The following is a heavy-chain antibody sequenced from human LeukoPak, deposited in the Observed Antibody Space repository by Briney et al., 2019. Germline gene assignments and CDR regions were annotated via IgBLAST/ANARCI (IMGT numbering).Heavy chain of an antibody. CDR1: GFTFSSYA. Sequence: GGSLRLSCAASGFTFSSYAVSWVRQAPGGGLEWVSAISGSGDTTYHADSVKGRFTISRDNSENRLSLQMDSLRAEDTAVYFCAKDTTAWWYHRAYMDVWGKGTTVTVSS. J-gene: IGHJ6*03. CDR2: ISGSGDTT. CDR3: AKDTTAWWYHRAYMDV. D-gene: IGHD2-15*01. V-gene: IGHV3-23*01.